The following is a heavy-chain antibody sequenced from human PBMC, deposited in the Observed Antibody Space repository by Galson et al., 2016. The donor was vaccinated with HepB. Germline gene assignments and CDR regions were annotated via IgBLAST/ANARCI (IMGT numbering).Heavy chain of an antibody. D-gene: IGHD5-12*01. CDR3: ARVRSGYSGYANPYYYGMDV. CDR1: GDSVSSNSAT. V-gene: IGHV6-1*01. J-gene: IGHJ6*02. CDR2: TYYRSKWYN. Sequence: CAISGDSVSSNSATWNWIRQSPSRGLEWLGRTYYRSKWYNDYALSVKSRITINPDPSKNQFSLQLNSVTPEDTAVYYCARVRSGYSGYANPYYYGMDVWGQGTMVTVSS.